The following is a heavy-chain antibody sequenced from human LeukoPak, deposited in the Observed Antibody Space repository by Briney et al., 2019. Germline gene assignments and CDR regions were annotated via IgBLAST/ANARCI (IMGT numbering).Heavy chain of an antibody. J-gene: IGHJ4*02. D-gene: IGHD3-3*01. CDR2: IYHSGST. Sequence: SETLSLTCAVSGYSISSGYYWGWIRQPPGKGLEWIGSIYHSGSTYYNPSLKSRVTISVDTSKNQFSLKLSSVTAADTAVYYCARHDSYYDFWSGYPLPDYWGQGTLVTVSS. CDR1: GYSISSGYY. V-gene: IGHV4-38-2*01. CDR3: ARHDSYYDFWSGYPLPDY.